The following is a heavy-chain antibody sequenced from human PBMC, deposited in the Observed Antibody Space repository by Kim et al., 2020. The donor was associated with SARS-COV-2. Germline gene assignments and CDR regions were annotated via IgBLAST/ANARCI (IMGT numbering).Heavy chain of an antibody. D-gene: IGHD6-19*01. CDR1: GGSFSGYY. CDR3: ARGPYSSDWRRSLRGYWF. J-gene: IGHJ5*01. V-gene: IGHV4-34*01. Sequence: SETLSLTCAVFGGSFSGYYWSWIRQPPGKGLEWIGEINHSGSTNYNPSLKSRVTISVDTSKNQFSLKLSSVTAADTAVYYCARGPYSSDWRRSLRGYWF. CDR2: INHSGST.